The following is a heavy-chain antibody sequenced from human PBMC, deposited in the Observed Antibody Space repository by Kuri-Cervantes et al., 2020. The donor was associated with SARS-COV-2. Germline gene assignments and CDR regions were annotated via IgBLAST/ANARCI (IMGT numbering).Heavy chain of an antibody. CDR2: IYYSGST. J-gene: IGHJ3*02. Sequence: GSLRLSCTVSGGSISSYYWIWIRQPPGKGLEWIGYIYYSGSTNYNPSLKRRVSMSVDTSKSQFSLNLASMSAADTAVYYCAKGARGDMDAFDIWGLGTMVTVSS. V-gene: IGHV4-59*01. CDR1: GGSISSYY. CDR3: AKGARGDMDAFDI. D-gene: IGHD2-15*01.